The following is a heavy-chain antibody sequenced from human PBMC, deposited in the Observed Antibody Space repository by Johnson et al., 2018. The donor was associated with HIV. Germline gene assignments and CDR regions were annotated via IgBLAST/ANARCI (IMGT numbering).Heavy chain of an antibody. J-gene: IGHJ3*02. CDR1: GFTFSSYA. CDR2: IIGSGGST. Sequence: EVQLVESGGGVVQPGRSLRLSCAASGFTFSSYAMSWVRQAPGKGLEWVSTIIGSGGSTYYAESVKGRFTISRDNSKNTVYLQMNSLRAEDTAVFYCAKDAYCSGGRCYGFGAFDIWGQGTMVTVSS. CDR3: AKDAYCSGGRCYGFGAFDI. D-gene: IGHD2-15*01. V-gene: IGHV3-23*04.